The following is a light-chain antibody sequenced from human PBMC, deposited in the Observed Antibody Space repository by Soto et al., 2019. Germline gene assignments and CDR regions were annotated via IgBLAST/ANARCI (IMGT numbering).Light chain of an antibody. V-gene: IGLV2-23*02. CDR3: NSYEGARYV. Sequence: QSVLTQPASVSGSPGQSITISCSGTTSDVGGYNLVSWYQQHTAKAPKLLIYGVSNRPSGVSNRFSGSKSGNTAFLVISGLQAEDEDDYYCNSYEGARYVSGSGTKVTVL. CDR1: TSDVGGYNL. J-gene: IGLJ1*01. CDR2: GVS.